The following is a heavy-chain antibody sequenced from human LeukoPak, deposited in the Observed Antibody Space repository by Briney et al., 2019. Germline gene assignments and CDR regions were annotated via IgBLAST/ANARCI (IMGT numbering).Heavy chain of an antibody. CDR3: ARDIPYYVVRILDN. J-gene: IGHJ4*02. CDR1: GFTLSSHS. Sequence: PGGSLRLSCAASGFTLSSHSMNWVRQAPGKGLEWVSYISSSSSTIYYADSVKGRFTISRDNAKNSLYLQMNSLRAEDTAVYYCARDIPYYVVRILDNWGQGTLVTVSS. V-gene: IGHV3-48*01. D-gene: IGHD3-16*01. CDR2: ISSSSSTI.